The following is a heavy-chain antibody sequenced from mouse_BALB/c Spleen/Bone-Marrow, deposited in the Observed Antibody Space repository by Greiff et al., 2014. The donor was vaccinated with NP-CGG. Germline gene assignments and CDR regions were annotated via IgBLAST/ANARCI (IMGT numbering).Heavy chain of an antibody. V-gene: IGHV1S135*01. Sequence: VQLKESGPELVKPGASVKVSCKASGYAFTNYNMYWVKQSHGKSLEWIGYFDPYNGGTSYNQKFKGKATLTVDKSSGTAYMHLNSLTSEDSAVYYCARSFAMDYWGQGTSVTVSS. J-gene: IGHJ4*01. CDR1: GYAFTNYN. CDR2: FDPYNGGT. CDR3: ARSFAMDY.